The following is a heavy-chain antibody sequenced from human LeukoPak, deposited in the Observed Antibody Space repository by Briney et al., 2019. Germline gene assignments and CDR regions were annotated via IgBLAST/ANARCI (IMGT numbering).Heavy chain of an antibody. D-gene: IGHD6-13*01. CDR1: GFTVSSNY. Sequence: GGSLRLSCAASGFTVSSNYMSWVRQAPGKGLEWVSAISGSGGSTYYADSVKGRFTISRDNSKNTLYLQMNSLRAEDTAVYYCAKSKGIAAAGTSSDPIGDDYWGQGTLVTVSS. V-gene: IGHV3-23*01. CDR3: AKSKGIAAAGTSSDPIGDDY. CDR2: ISGSGGST. J-gene: IGHJ4*02.